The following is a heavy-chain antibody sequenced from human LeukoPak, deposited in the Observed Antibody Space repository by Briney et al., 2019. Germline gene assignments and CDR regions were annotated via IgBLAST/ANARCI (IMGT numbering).Heavy chain of an antibody. J-gene: IGHJ3*02. V-gene: IGHV6-1*01. Sequence: SQTLSSTVAISGSSVSTNPLVWNGTGRSPSKALKCLGRTYFRSRWYNDYAASVKSRITITADTSKNQISLHLTSVTPEDTAFYYCARAFPSYYYDDYAFDIWGQGTMVTVSS. CDR2: TYFRSRWYN. D-gene: IGHD3-22*01. CDR3: ARAFPSYYYDDYAFDI. CDR1: GSSVSTNPLV.